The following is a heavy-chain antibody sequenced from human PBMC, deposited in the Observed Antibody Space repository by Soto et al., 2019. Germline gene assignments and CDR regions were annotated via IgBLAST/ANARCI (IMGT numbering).Heavy chain of an antibody. CDR2: ISGSGGST. CDR3: ARAPRRFWSGLIDY. Sequence: EVQLLESGGGLVQPGGSLRLSCAASGFTFSSYAMSWVRQAPGKGLEWVSAISGSGGSTYYADSVKGRFTISRDNPKNTLYLQMNSLRAEDTAVYYCARAPRRFWSGLIDYWGQGTLVTVSS. V-gene: IGHV3-23*01. J-gene: IGHJ4*02. D-gene: IGHD3-3*01. CDR1: GFTFSSYA.